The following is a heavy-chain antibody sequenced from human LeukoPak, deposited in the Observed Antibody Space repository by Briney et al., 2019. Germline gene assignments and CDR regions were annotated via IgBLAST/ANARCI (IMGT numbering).Heavy chain of an antibody. J-gene: IGHJ4*02. CDR2: IWYDGSNK. V-gene: IGHV3-33*01. CDR1: GFTFRNYG. D-gene: IGHD3-22*01. Sequence: PGGSLRLSCAASGFTFRNYGMHWVRQAPGKGLEWVAIIWYDGSNKYYEDSVKGRFTISRDNSKNTLYLQMNSLRAEDTAVYYCARDGVFTYYYDSSGYSYFDYWGQGTLVTVSS. CDR3: ARDGVFTYYYDSSGYSYFDY.